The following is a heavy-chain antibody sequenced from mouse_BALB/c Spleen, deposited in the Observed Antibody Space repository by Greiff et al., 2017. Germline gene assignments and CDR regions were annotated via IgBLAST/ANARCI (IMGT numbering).Heavy chain of an antibody. D-gene: IGHD2-14*01. CDR3: ARHDRYDAMDY. CDR1: GFTFSSYG. J-gene: IGHJ4*01. Sequence: EVKVVESGGDLVKPGGSLKLSCAASGFTFSSYGMSWVRQTPEKRLEWVAYISNGGGSTYYPDTVKGRFTISRDNAKNTLYLQMSSLKSEDTAMYYCARHDRYDAMDYWGQGTSVTVSS. V-gene: IGHV5-12-2*01. CDR2: ISNGGGST.